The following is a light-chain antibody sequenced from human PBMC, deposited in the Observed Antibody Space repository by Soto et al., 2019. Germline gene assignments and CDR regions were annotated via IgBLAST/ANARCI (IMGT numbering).Light chain of an antibody. V-gene: IGKV3-20*01. Sequence: EIVLTQSPGTLSLSPGDRATLSCRASQSVSSNYLAWYQQKPGQAPRLLIYGASSRATGIPDRFSGSGSGTDFTLAISILEPEDFAVYYCQQYGSSPLAFGQGTNLEIK. CDR3: QQYGSSPLA. CDR1: QSVSSNY. J-gene: IGKJ2*01. CDR2: GAS.